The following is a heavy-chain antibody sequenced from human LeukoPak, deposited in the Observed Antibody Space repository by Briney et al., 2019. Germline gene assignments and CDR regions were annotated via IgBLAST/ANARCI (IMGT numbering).Heavy chain of an antibody. V-gene: IGHV3-23*01. Sequence: GGSLRLSCAASGFTFSSYAMSWVRQAPGKGLEWVSTISGSGGSTYYADSVKGRLTISRDNSKNTLYLQMNSLRAEDTAVYYCAKDPWAENSGYIDYWGQGTLVTVSS. CDR2: ISGSGGST. J-gene: IGHJ4*02. CDR1: GFTFSSYA. CDR3: AKDPWAENSGYIDY. D-gene: IGHD1-26*01.